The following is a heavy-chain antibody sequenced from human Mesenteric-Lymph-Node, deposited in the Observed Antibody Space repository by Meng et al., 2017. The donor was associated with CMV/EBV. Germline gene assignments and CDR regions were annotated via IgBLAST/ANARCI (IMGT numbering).Heavy chain of an antibody. V-gene: IGHV3-74*01. D-gene: IGHD6-13*01. CDR3: AKDPTSSSWYSYFY. CDR1: GFTFSSYW. J-gene: IGHJ4*02. Sequence: GESLKISCAASGFTFSSYWMHWVRQAPGKGLVWVSRINSDGSSTSYADSVKGRFTISRDNSKNTLYLQMNSLRAEDTAVYYCAKDPTSSSWYSYFYWGQGTLVTVSS. CDR2: INSDGSST.